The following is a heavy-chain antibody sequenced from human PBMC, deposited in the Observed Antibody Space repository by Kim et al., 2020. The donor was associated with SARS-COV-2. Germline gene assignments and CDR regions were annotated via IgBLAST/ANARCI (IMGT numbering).Heavy chain of an antibody. CDR2: INPNSGGT. CDR3: ARASIVVVPAAIIYYGMDV. CDR1: GYTFTGYY. V-gene: IGHV1-2*02. J-gene: IGHJ6*02. Sequence: ASVKVSCKASGYTFTGYYMHWVRQAPGQGLEWMGWINPNSGGTNYAQKFQGRVTMTRDTSISTAYMELSRLRSDDTAVYYCARASIVVVPAAIIYYGMDVWGQGTTVTVSS. D-gene: IGHD2-2*01.